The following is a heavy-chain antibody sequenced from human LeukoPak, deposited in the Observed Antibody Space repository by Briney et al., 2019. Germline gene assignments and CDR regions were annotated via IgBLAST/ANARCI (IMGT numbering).Heavy chain of an antibody. CDR1: GFTVSSNY. CDR2: IYSGGST. J-gene: IGHJ3*02. CDR3: AREYKIGGYCSSTSCPNAFDI. D-gene: IGHD2-2*01. V-gene: IGHV3-53*01. Sequence: GGSLRLSCAASGFTVSSNYMSWVRQAPGKRLERVSVIYSGGSTYYADSVKGRFTISRDNSKNTLYLQMNSLRAEDTAVYYCAREYKIGGYCSSTSCPNAFDIWGQGTMVTVSS.